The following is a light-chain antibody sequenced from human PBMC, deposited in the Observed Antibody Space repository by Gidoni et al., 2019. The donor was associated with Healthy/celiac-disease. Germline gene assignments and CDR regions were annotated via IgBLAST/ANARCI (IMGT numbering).Light chain of an antibody. V-gene: IGKV2-28*01. J-gene: IGKJ1*01. CDR1: QSLLHSNGYSY. CDR3: MQALQTPWT. Sequence: DIVMTQSPLHLPVTPGEPASISCRSSQSLLHSNGYSYLDWYLQKPGQSPQLLIYLGSNRASRVPDRFSGSGSGTDFTLKISRVEADDVGVYYCMQALQTPWTFGQGTKVEIK. CDR2: LGS.